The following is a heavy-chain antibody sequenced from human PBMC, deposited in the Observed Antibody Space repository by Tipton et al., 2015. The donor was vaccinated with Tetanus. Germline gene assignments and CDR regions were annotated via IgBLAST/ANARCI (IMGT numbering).Heavy chain of an antibody. Sequence: LRLSCTVSGGSMSTYYWSWIRQPPGKGLEWIGYVYYTGSTDYNPSLKSRVTISVDTSKSQFSLRLTSVTAADTAVYYCARSKLLWFGEFLSGFDSWGQGTLVTVSA. V-gene: IGHV4-59*01. CDR3: ARSKLLWFGEFLSGFDS. CDR2: VYYTGST. J-gene: IGHJ4*02. CDR1: GGSMSTYY. D-gene: IGHD3-10*01.